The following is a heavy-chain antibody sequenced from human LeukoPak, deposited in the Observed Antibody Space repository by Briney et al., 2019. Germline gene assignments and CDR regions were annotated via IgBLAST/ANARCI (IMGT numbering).Heavy chain of an antibody. D-gene: IGHD3-22*01. CDR2: FDPEDGET. J-gene: IGHJ4*02. CDR3: ATSNPLNYYDSSGSYFDY. Sequence: ASVKVSCKVSGYTLTELSMHWVRQAPGKGLEWMGGFDPEDGETIYAQKFQGRVTMTEDTSADTAYMELSSLRSEDTAVYYCATSNPLNYYDSSGSYFDYWGQGTLVTVSS. CDR1: GYTLTELS. V-gene: IGHV1-24*01.